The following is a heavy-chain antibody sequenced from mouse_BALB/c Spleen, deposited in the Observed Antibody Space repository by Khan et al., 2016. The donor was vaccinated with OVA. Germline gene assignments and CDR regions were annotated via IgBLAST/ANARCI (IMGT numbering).Heavy chain of an antibody. Sequence: QIQLVQSGPELKKPGETVKISCKASGYTFTDYSMHWVKQAPGKGLKWMGWINTETGEPTYADDFKGRFALSLETSASTAYLQINNLKNEDTATYFCARSSSGYVGFAYWGQGTLVTVSA. CDR1: GYTFTDYS. J-gene: IGHJ3*01. CDR3: ARSSSGYVGFAY. CDR2: INTETGEP. D-gene: IGHD3-1*01. V-gene: IGHV9-2-1*01.